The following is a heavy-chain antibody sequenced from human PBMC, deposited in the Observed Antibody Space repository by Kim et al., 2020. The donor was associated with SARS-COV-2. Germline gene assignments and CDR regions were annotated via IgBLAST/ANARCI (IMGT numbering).Heavy chain of an antibody. CDR1: GGSFSGYY. CDR3: ARGRELLHWFDP. V-gene: IGHV4-34*01. D-gene: IGHD1-26*01. J-gene: IGHJ5*02. CDR2: INHSGST. Sequence: SETLSLTCAVYGGSFSGYYWSWIRQPPGKGLEWIGEINHSGSTNYNPSLKSRVTISVDTSKNQFSLKLSSVTAADTAVYYCARGRELLHWFDPWGQGTLVTVSS.